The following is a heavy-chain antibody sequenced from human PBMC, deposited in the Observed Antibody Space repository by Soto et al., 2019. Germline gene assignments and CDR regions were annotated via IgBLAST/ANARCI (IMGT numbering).Heavy chain of an antibody. Sequence: SGGSLRLSCAASGFTVSSNYMSWVRQAPGKGLEWVSVIYSGGSTYYADSVKGRFTISRDNSKNTLYLQMNSLRAEDTAVYYCARDLWIRYYYYRMDVWGQGTTVTVSS. CDR1: GFTVSSNY. D-gene: IGHD1-1*01. J-gene: IGHJ6*02. CDR2: IYSGGST. CDR3: ARDLWIRYYYYRMDV. V-gene: IGHV3-53*01.